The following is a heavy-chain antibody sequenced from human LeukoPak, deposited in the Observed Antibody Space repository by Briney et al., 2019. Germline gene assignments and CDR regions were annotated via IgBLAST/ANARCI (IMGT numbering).Heavy chain of an antibody. CDR1: GYTFTSYA. Sequence: GASVKNSCKASGYTFTSYAMHWVRQAPGQRLEWMGWINAGNGNTKYSQKFQGRVTITRDTSASTAYMELSSLRSEDTAVYYCARVDRSYYIDYWGQGTLVTVSS. CDR2: INAGNGNT. J-gene: IGHJ4*02. V-gene: IGHV1-3*01. CDR3: ARVDRSYYIDY. D-gene: IGHD1-14*01.